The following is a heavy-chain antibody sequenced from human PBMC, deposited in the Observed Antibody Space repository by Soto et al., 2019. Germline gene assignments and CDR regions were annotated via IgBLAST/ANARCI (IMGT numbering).Heavy chain of an antibody. V-gene: IGHV3-30-3*01. CDR2: ISYDGSNK. CDR3: ARGGILGQFDYYGMDV. D-gene: IGHD3-16*01. Sequence: QAQLVESGGGVVQPGGSLRLSCAASGFIFSSFAMHWVRQAPGTGLEWVAVISYDGSNKYYTDSVKGRFTVSRDNSKNTLYLQMDSLRPEDTAVYYCARGGILGQFDYYGMDVWGLGATVTVS. J-gene: IGHJ6*02. CDR1: GFIFSSFA.